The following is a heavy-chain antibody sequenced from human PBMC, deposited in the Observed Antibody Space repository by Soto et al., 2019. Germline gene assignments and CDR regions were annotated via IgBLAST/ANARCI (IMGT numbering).Heavy chain of an antibody. D-gene: IGHD5-18*01. CDR3: ARSTAMTPTGVFAY. Sequence: QVQLVQSGAEVKKPGSSVKVSYKASGGTFSSYAISWVRQAPGQGLEWMGGIIPIFGTANYAQKFQGRVTITADESTSTAYMELSSLRSEDTAVYYCARSTAMTPTGVFAYWGQGTLVTVSS. V-gene: IGHV1-69*01. CDR1: GGTFSSYA. CDR2: IIPIFGTA. J-gene: IGHJ4*02.